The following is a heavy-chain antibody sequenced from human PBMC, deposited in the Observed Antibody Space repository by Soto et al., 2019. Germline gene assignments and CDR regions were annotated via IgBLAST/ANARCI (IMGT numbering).Heavy chain of an antibody. Sequence: ASVKVSCKAAGYTFSNDGVTWVRQAAGQALEWMGCISTYNDDTNYAQNLQGRITLTTDTSTSTAYMELRSLTLDDTALYFCARGDILTGYFDFWGQGTLVTVSS. CDR1: GYTFSNDG. CDR3: ARGDILTGYFDF. D-gene: IGHD3-9*01. CDR2: ISTYNDDT. V-gene: IGHV1-18*04. J-gene: IGHJ4*02.